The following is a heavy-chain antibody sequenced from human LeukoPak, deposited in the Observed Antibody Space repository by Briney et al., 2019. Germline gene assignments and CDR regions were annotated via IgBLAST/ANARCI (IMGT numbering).Heavy chain of an antibody. D-gene: IGHD4-17*01. V-gene: IGHV3-33*01. Sequence: GGSLRLSCAASGFTFSSYGMHWVRQAPGKGLEWVAVIWYDGSNKYYADSVKGRFTISRDNSKNTLYLQMNSLRAGDTAVYYCARYDYGDYGMDVWGQGTTVTVSS. J-gene: IGHJ6*02. CDR1: GFTFSSYG. CDR3: ARYDYGDYGMDV. CDR2: IWYDGSNK.